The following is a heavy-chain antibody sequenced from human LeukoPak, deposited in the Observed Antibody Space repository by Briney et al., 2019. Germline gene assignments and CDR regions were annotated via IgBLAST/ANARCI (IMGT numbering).Heavy chain of an antibody. CDR3: AKPPGGEVDY. CDR1: GFTFSSYS. CDR2: ISSSSSYI. Sequence: AGGSLRLSCAASGFTFSSYSMNWVRQAPGKGLEWVSSISSSSSYIYYADSVKGRFTISRDNAKNSLYLQMNSLRAEDTAVYYCAKPPGGEVDYWGQGTLVTVSS. J-gene: IGHJ4*02. D-gene: IGHD2-21*01. V-gene: IGHV3-21*04.